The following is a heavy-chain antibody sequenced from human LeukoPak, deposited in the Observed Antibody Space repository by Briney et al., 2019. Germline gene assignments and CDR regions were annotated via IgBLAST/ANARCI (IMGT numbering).Heavy chain of an antibody. J-gene: IGHJ4*02. CDR3: ARQVQEWPGGY. D-gene: IGHD1-1*01. CDR2: ISSSGDTI. CDR1: GFIFSDYY. Sequence: GGSLRPSCEASGFIFSDYYMSWIRQAPGKGLEWLSYISSSGDTIYYADSVKGRFTISRDNAKNSLYLQMNSLRAEDTAMYYCARQVQEWPGGYWGQGTLVTVSS. V-gene: IGHV3-11*01.